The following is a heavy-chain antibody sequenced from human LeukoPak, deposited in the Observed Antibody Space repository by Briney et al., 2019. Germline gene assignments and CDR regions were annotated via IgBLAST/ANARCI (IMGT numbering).Heavy chain of an antibody. D-gene: IGHD3-3*02. CDR1: GGSVSSGSYY. V-gene: IGHV4-61*01. J-gene: IGHJ3*02. CDR3: ARTNSIHDAFDI. Sequence: PAETQSLTCTVSGGSVSSGSYYWSWIRQPPGKGLEWIGYIYYSGTSKYKASLTSRVTISVDTSKNQFSLKLNSVTAADTAVYYCARTNSIHDAFDIWGQGTMVTVSS. CDR2: IYYSGTS.